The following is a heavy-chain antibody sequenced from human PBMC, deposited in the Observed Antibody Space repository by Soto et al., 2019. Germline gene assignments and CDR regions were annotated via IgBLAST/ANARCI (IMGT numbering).Heavy chain of an antibody. J-gene: IGHJ4*02. CDR3: ASSSPFHY. CDR1: SGSLSSSTYY. D-gene: IGHD6-6*01. CDR2: IYYSGNT. V-gene: IGHV4-39*01. Sequence: SETLSLTCSVSSGSLSSSTYYWSWIRQPPGRGPEWIGSIYYSGNTYYKPSLKSRVSISIDTSRNQFSLKLTSVTAADTGVYYCASSSPFHYWGPGILVT.